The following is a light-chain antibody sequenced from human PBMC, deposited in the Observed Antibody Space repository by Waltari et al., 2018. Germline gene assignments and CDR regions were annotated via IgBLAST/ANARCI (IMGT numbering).Light chain of an antibody. CDR2: HAA. V-gene: IGKV3-11*01. CDR3: QQRSSWPLT. Sequence: ELVLTQSPATLSLSPGNRATLSCTASQNVGGSLACFQQKPGQAPRLLIYHAANRATGLPARFSGSGSVTDFTLTISSLEPEDFAIYYCQQRSSWPLTFGGGTKVEI. CDR1: QNVGGS. J-gene: IGKJ4*01.